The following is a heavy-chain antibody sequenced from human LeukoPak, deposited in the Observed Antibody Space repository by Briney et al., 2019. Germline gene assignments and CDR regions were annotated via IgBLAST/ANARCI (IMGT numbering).Heavy chain of an antibody. CDR2: ISSSSSYI. Sequence: GGSLRLSCAASGFNVNSKYISWVRQAPGKGLEWVSSISSSSSYIYYADSVKGRFTISRDNAKNSLYLQMNSLRAEDTAVYYCAREADYWGQGTLVTVSS. V-gene: IGHV3-21*01. CDR1: GFNVNSKY. J-gene: IGHJ4*02. CDR3: AREADY.